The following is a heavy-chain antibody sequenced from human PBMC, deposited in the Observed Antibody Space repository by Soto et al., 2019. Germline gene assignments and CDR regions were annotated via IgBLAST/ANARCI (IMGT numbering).Heavy chain of an antibody. CDR3: ARVENRGSWDDFLSGYVEYYFDY. D-gene: IGHD3-3*01. Sequence: PGGSLRLSCAASGFTSSSYWMSWVRQAPGKGLEWVANIKQDGSEKYYVDPVKGRFTISRDNAKNSLYLQMNSLRAEDTAVYYCARVENRGSWDDFLSGYVEYYFDYWGQGTLVTVS. CDR2: IKQDGSEK. V-gene: IGHV3-7*05. J-gene: IGHJ4*02. CDR1: GFTSSSYW.